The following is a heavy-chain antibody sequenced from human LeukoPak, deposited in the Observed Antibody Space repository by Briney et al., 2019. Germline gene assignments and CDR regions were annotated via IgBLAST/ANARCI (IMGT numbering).Heavy chain of an antibody. CDR1: GFTVSTNY. D-gene: IGHD6-19*01. CDR2: ISGSSGII. J-gene: IGHJ6*02. CDR3: ARDSRGAVAGTRRSYYYYYGMDV. V-gene: IGHV3-48*01. Sequence: PGGSLRLSCAASGFTVSTNYMSWVRQAPGKGLEWVSYISGSSGIIDYADSVKGRFTISRDNSKNTLYLQMNSLRAEDTAVYYCARDSRGAVAGTRRSYYYYYGMDVWGQGTTVTVSS.